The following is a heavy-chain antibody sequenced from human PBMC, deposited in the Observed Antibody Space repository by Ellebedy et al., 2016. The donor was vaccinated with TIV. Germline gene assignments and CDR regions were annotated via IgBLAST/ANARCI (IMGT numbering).Heavy chain of an antibody. D-gene: IGHD3-10*01. Sequence: ASVKVSXXVSVYTFTRYGMSWVRQAPGQGLEWMGWIAVYNGHTKYAQKFQDRVVMTTETATSTVYMELRSLRSDDTAVYYCARSRLGGGHWYFDFWGRGTLVTVSS. CDR3: ARSRLGGGHWYFDF. CDR1: VYTFTRYG. V-gene: IGHV1-18*01. J-gene: IGHJ2*01. CDR2: IAVYNGHT.